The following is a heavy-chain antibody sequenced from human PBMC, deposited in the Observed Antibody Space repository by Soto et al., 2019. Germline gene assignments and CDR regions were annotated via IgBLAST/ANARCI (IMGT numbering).Heavy chain of an antibody. D-gene: IGHD6-13*01. CDR3: AKDPVTAGGDYYYYYGMDL. V-gene: IGHV3-23*01. CDR1: GFTFSSFA. J-gene: IGHJ6*02. CDR2: ISGGGGGS. Sequence: GGSLRLSCEASGFTFSSFAMSWVRQTPGKGLEWLSGISGGGGGSYYADSVKGRFTISRDNSKNTLYLQMNSLSVEDTALYYCAKDPVTAGGDYYYYYGMDLWGRATAV.